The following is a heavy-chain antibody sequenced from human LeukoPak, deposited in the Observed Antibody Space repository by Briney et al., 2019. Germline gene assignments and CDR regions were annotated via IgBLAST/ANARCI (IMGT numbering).Heavy chain of an antibody. CDR2: INPSGGST. J-gene: IGHJ4*02. Sequence: GASVKVSCKASGYTFTSYYMHWVRQAPGQGLEWMGIINPSGGSTSYAQKFQGRVTMTRDTSTSTVYMELSSLRSEDTAVYYCVREGNSPCGGDCYLGYWGQGTLVTVSS. D-gene: IGHD2-21*02. V-gene: IGHV1-46*01. CDR3: VREGNSPCGGDCYLGY. CDR1: GYTFTSYY.